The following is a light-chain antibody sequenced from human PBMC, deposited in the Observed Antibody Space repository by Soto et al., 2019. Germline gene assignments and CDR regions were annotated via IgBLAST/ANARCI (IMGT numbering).Light chain of an antibody. CDR1: QSISTY. V-gene: IGKV1-5*01. CDR2: TTS. J-gene: IGKJ1*01. CDR3: QQYNSYLT. Sequence: DIQMTQSPSSLSAFVGDSVTITCRASQSISTYVNWYQQKPGKAPTLLIYTTSNLESGVPSRFSGSGSGTEFTLTISSLQPDDFATYYCQQYNSYLTFGQGTKVDIK.